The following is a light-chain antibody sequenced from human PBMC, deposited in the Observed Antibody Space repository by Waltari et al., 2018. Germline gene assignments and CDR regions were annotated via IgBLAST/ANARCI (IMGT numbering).Light chain of an antibody. Sequence: QSALTQPASVSGSPGQSITISCTGTNFDVGAYDHFSWYQQHPGKAPRLLIYDVGGRPSDVSDRFSGSKSDNTASLTISGLQAEDEAHYYCTSYTDSTTWLFGGGTRLTVL. V-gene: IGLV2-14*03. CDR3: TSYTDSTTWL. J-gene: IGLJ3*02. CDR2: DVG. CDR1: NFDVGAYDH.